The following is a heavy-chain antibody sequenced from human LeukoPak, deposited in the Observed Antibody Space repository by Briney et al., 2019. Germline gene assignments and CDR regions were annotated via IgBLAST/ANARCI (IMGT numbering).Heavy chain of an antibody. V-gene: IGHV3-11*01. CDR3: ASDSIGDY. J-gene: IGHJ4*02. CDR1: GFTFSDYY. CDR2: ISSSGFTI. Sequence: PGGSLRLSCAASGFTFSDYYMSWARQAPGKGLEWVSYISSSGFTIYYADSVKGRFTVSRDNAENALYLQMNSLRAEDTAVYYCASDSIGDYWGQGTLVTVSS.